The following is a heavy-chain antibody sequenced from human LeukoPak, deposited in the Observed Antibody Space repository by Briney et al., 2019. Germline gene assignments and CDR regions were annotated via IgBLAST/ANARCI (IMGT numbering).Heavy chain of an antibody. V-gene: IGHV1-2*02. J-gene: IGHJ4*02. CDR1: GYTFTGYY. D-gene: IGHD4-17*01. CDR2: INPNSGGT. CDR3: QYGDYEDVDY. Sequence: GAAVKVSCQASGYTFTGYYMHLVRQAPGQGLEWMGWINPNSGGTNYAQKFQGRVTMTRDTSISTAYMELSRLRSDDTAVYYCQYGDYEDVDYWGQGTLVTVSS.